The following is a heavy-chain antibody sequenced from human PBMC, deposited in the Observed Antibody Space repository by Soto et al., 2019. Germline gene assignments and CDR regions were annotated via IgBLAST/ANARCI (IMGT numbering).Heavy chain of an antibody. Sequence: QVQLVQSGAEVKKPGSSVKVSCKASGGTFSSYTMSWVRQAPGQGLEWMGRIIPILGIANYAQKFQGRVTITADKSTSTAYMELSSLRSEDTAVYYCARGRPHYDILTGYTHWGQGTLVTVSS. D-gene: IGHD3-9*01. CDR3: ARGRPHYDILTGYTH. CDR1: GGTFSSYT. CDR2: IIPILGIA. V-gene: IGHV1-69*02. J-gene: IGHJ4*02.